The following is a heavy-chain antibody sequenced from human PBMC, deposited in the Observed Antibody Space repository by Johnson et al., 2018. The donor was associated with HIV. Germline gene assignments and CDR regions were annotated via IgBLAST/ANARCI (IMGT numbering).Heavy chain of an antibody. J-gene: IGHJ3*02. V-gene: IGHV3-7*01. CDR1: GFTFSHDW. CDR2: INHDMSAI. Sequence: VQLVESGGDLVQPGGSLRLSCVGSGFTFSHDWMSWVRQAPGKGPEWVANINHDMSAIHYVDSVKGRFTVSRDNAKMSLFLQMNSLSVADTAVYFCGSLGDGHQKGAFEIWGHGTRVTVSS. CDR3: GSLGDGHQKGAFEI. D-gene: IGHD5-24*01.